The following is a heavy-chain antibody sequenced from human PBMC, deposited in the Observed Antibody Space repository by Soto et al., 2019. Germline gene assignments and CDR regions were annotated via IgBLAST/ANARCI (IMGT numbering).Heavy chain of an antibody. D-gene: IGHD3-22*01. J-gene: IGHJ4*02. V-gene: IGHV3-30-3*01. CDR3: ASERYYYDSSGSLDY. CDR2: ISYDGSNK. Sequence: GGTLRLSCAASGFTFSSYAMDWVRQAPGKGLEWVALISYDGSNKYYADSVKGRFTISRDNSKNTLYLQMNSLRAEDTAVYYCASERYYYDSSGSLDYWGQGTLVTVSS. CDR1: GFTFSSYA.